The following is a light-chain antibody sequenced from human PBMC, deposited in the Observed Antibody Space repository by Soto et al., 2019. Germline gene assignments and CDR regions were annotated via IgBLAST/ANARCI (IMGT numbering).Light chain of an antibody. CDR2: LEGSGSY. Sequence: VLTQSSSASASLGSSVKLTCTLSSGHRSYNIAWHQQQPGKAPRYLMKLEGSGSYNKGSGVPDRFSGSSSGADRYLTISNLQSGDEADYYCETWDGYVVFGGGTQLTVL. CDR3: ETWDGYVV. V-gene: IGLV4-60*03. J-gene: IGLJ2*01. CDR1: SGHRSYN.